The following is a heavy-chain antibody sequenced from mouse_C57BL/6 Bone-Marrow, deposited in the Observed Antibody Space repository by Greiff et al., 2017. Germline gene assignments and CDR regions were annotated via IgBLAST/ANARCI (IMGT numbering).Heavy chain of an antibody. CDR2: ISYDGSN. V-gene: IGHV3-6*01. J-gene: IGHJ1*03. Sequence: EVKLMESGPGLVKPSQSLSLTCSVTGYSITSGYYWNWIRQFPGNKLEWMGYISYDGSNNYNPSLKNRISITRDTSKNQFFLKLNSVTTEDTATYYCARERNYGYWYFDVWGTGTTVTVSS. CDR3: ARERNYGYWYFDV. D-gene: IGHD1-1*02. CDR1: GYSITSGYY.